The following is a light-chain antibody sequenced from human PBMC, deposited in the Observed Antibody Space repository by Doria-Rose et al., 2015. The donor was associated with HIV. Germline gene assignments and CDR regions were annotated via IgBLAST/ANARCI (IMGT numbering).Light chain of an antibody. CDR2: TAT. J-gene: IGKJ2*01. CDR3: QQTYSFPYS. Sequence: DVQLTQSPSPLSASVGDRVTITCRASRGITSNLNWYQQKAGKAPKLLIFTATTLQSGVPSRFSGGGSGTDFTLTISSLQPEDFATYYCQQTYSFPYSFGQGTKLDIE. V-gene: IGKV1-39*01. CDR1: RGITSN.